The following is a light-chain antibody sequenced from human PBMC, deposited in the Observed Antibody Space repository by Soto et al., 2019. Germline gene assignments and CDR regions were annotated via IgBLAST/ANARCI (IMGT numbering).Light chain of an antibody. J-gene: IGKJ1*01. CDR3: QQYGSSPSWT. CDR2: GAS. Sequence: EIVLTQSPGTLSLSPGERATLSCRASQSVSSSYLAWYQQKPGQAPRLLIYGASSRATGIPDRFSGSGSGTDFTLTISRLEPEDFAVYYCQQYGSSPSWTFCQGTKV. CDR1: QSVSSSY. V-gene: IGKV3-20*01.